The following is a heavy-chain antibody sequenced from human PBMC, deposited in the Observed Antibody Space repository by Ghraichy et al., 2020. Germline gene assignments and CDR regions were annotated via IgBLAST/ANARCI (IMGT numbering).Heavy chain of an antibody. CDR1: GFTFSNYA. V-gene: IGHV3-23*01. J-gene: IGHJ6*02. CDR3: ANIWSGYSEYYYDMEV. D-gene: IGHD3-3*01. CDR2: IGGFDDNT. Sequence: GGSLRLSCAASGFTFSNYAMSWVRQAPGWGLEWVSSIGGFDDNTYYVDSVKGRFTISRDNSKNTLFLQMNDLRAEDTAVYFCANIWSGYSEYYYDMEVWGQGTTVTDSS.